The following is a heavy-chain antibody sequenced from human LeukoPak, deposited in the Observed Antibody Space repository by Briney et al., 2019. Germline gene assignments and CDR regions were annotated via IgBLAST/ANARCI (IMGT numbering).Heavy chain of an antibody. V-gene: IGHV4-34*01. CDR2: INHSGGT. CDR3: ARAGGSMQQLTY. CDR1: GGSFSGYY. D-gene: IGHD6-13*01. Sequence: SETLSLTCAVYGGSFSGYYWSWIRQPPGKGLGWIGDINHSGGTNYNPSLKSRVTISVDTSKNQFSLKLRSVTAADTAVYYCARAGGSMQQLTYWGQGTLVTVSS. J-gene: IGHJ4*02.